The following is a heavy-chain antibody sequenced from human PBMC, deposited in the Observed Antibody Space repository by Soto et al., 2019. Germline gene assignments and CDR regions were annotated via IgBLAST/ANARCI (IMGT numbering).Heavy chain of an antibody. V-gene: IGHV4-34*01. Sequence: SSETLSLTCAVYGGSFSGYYWSWIRQPPGKGLEWIGEINHSGSTNYNPSLKSRVTISVDTSKNQFSLKLSSVTAADTAVYYCARFHLYYDFWSGYYTPAYYYYYGMDVWGQGTTVTVSS. D-gene: IGHD3-3*01. CDR3: ARFHLYYDFWSGYYTPAYYYYYGMDV. CDR2: INHSGST. CDR1: GGSFSGYY. J-gene: IGHJ6*02.